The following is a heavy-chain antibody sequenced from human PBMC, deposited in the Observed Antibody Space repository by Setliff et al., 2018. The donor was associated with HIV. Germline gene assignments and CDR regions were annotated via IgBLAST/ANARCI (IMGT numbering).Heavy chain of an antibody. D-gene: IGHD3-10*01. V-gene: IGHV3-49*04. Sequence: LSLTCTVSGGSLTGYYWSWVRQAPGKGLEWVGFIRSKTQGGTTVYAAPVKGRFTISRDDSRSIAYLQMNSLKTEDTAVYYCTKEKPWGSGTYWFDAWGQGTLVTVSS. CDR3: TKEKPWGSGTYWFDA. CDR1: GGSLTGYY. J-gene: IGHJ5*02. CDR2: IRSKTQGGTT.